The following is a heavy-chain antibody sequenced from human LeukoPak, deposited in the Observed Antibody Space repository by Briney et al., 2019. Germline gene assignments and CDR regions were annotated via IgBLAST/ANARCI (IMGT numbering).Heavy chain of an antibody. CDR1: GYSLRRGYY. CDR2: IYHSGST. D-gene: IGHD3-10*01. CDR3: ARGTGFDY. J-gene: IGHJ4*02. Sequence: SETLSLTRAVSGYSLRRGYYWGWIRQPPGKGLDWIGYIYHSGSTYYNPSPKSRVTISVDTSKSQFSLKLSSVTAADTAVYYCARGTGFDYWGQGTLVTVSS. V-gene: IGHV4-38-2*01.